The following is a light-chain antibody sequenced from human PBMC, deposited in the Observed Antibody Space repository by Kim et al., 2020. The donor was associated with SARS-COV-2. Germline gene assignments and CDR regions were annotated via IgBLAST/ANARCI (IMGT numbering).Light chain of an antibody. Sequence: APGERATRSCRASQSVSNNLVWYQQKPGQSPRLLIYDASTRATGIPARFSGSGSGTEFTLTISSVQSEDSAHYYCQQYNNWPPWAFGQGTKVDIK. J-gene: IGKJ1*01. CDR1: QSVSNN. CDR2: DAS. CDR3: QQYNNWPPWA. V-gene: IGKV3-15*01.